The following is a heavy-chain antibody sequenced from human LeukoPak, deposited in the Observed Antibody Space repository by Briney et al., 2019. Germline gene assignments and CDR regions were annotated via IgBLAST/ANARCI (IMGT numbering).Heavy chain of an antibody. V-gene: IGHV4-59*01. CDR3: ARALGDGYITIGHYFDY. J-gene: IGHJ4*02. CDR2: IYYSGST. CDR1: GGSISSYY. Sequence: SETLSLTCTVSGGSISSYYWSWIRQPPGKGLEWIGYIYYSGSTNYNPSLKSRVTISVDTSKNQFSLKLSSVTAADTAVYYCARALGDGYITIGHYFDYWGQGTLVTVSS. D-gene: IGHD5-24*01.